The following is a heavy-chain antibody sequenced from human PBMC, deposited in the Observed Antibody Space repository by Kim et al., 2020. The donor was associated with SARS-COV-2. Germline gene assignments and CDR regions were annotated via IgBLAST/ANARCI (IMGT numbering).Heavy chain of an antibody. Sequence: RGSLRLSCAASGFTFSTYMMNWVRQAPGKGLEWVSAIDGSGVSRNYADSVKGRFTISRDNSKNTLYLQMNRLRDEDTAVYYCVKDGPNWGSYFDNWGQGTLVSVSS. CDR3: VKDGPNWGSYFDN. CDR1: GFTFSTYM. J-gene: IGHJ4*02. CDR2: IDGSGVSR. V-gene: IGHV3-23*01. D-gene: IGHD7-27*01.